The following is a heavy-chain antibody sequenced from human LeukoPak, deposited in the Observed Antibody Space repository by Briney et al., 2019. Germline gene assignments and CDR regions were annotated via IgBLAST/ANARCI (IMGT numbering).Heavy chain of an antibody. Sequence: QSGRSLRLSCAASGFTFDDYAMHWVRQAPGKGLEWVANIKQDGSEKYYVDSVKGRFTVSRDNAKNSLYLQMNSLRAEDTAVYYCARDRSSSWSIYYYYYYMDVWGKGTTVTVSS. CDR3: ARDRSSSWSIYYYYYYMDV. CDR1: GFTFDDYA. CDR2: IKQDGSEK. J-gene: IGHJ6*03. D-gene: IGHD6-13*01. V-gene: IGHV3-7*01.